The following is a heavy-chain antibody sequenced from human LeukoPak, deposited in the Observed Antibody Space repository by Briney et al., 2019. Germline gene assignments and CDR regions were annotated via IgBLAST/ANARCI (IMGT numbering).Heavy chain of an antibody. CDR1: GFTFSSYN. J-gene: IGHJ4*02. V-gene: IGHV3-21*01. D-gene: IGHD2-21*02. CDR3: ARDEGLTLDY. CDR2: IGSRGNYI. Sequence: PGGSLRLSCAASGFTFSSYNMNWVRQAPGKGLEWVSCIGSRGNYIFYADSVKGRFTISRDNAKNSLYLQMNSLRAEDTAVYYCARDEGLTLDYWGQGTLVTVSS.